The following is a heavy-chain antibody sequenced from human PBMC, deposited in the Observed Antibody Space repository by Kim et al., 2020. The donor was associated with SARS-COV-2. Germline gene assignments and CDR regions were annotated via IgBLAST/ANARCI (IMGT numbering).Heavy chain of an antibody. V-gene: IGHV3-73*01. CDR3: TRLSYSGSYSYFDY. Sequence: YAASVKGRFTISRDDSKNTAYLQMNSLKTEDTAVYYCTRLSYSGSYSYFDYWGQGTLVTVSS. J-gene: IGHJ4*02. D-gene: IGHD1-26*01.